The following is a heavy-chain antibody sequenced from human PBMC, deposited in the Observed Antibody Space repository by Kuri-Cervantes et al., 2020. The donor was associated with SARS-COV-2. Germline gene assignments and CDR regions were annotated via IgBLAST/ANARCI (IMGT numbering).Heavy chain of an antibody. J-gene: IGHJ5*02. Sequence: ASVQVSCQASGYTFTGYYMHWVRQAPRQGLGGMGWINPNSGGTNYAQKFQGRVTMTRDTSISTAYIELSRLISDDTAVNYCASRSGSYWDWFDPWGQGTLVTVSS. CDR1: GYTFTGYY. CDR3: ASRSGSYWDWFDP. V-gene: IGHV1-2*02. D-gene: IGHD3-10*01. CDR2: INPNSGGT.